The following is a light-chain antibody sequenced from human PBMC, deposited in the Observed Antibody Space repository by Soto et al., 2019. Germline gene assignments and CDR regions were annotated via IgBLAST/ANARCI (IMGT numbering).Light chain of an antibody. CDR1: SSNIGAGFD. Sequence: QSALTQPPSVSGAPGQRVTISCTGTSSNIGAGFDVHWYQQLPGTVPKVLIYGNNNRPSGVPDRFSGSKSGTSASLAISGLQAEDEADYYCQSYDSSRSGHVVFGGGTKVTVL. J-gene: IGLJ2*01. CDR2: GNN. V-gene: IGLV1-40*01. CDR3: QSYDSSRSGHVV.